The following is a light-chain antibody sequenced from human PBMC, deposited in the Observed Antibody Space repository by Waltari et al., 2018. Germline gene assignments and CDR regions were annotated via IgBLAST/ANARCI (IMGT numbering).Light chain of an antibody. J-gene: IGLJ3*02. CDR3: AAWDDSLSGFWV. V-gene: IGLV1-47*01. Sequence: QSVLTQPPSASGTPGQRVTISCSGSSSNIGSNYVYWYQQLPGTAPKLLIFRNSQLPSWVPDLYSGARCRTSAARALSGLRSDGEADYYCAAWDDSLSGFWVFGGGTKLTVL. CDR1: SSNIGSNY. CDR2: RNS.